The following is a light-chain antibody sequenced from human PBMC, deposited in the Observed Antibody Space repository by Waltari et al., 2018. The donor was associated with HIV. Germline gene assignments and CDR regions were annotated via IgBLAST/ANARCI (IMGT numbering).Light chain of an antibody. J-gene: IGLJ1*01. V-gene: IGLV2-11*01. Sequence: QPPLTQSPPVSGSPGQSITTSCTGTSNDVGPYNYVSWYQQHPGRAPKLLIFDLNRRPSGVPDRFSGSKSGNTASLTISGLQAEDEADYYCCSSAGRYTFVFGTGTKVTVL. CDR3: CSSAGRYTFV. CDR2: DLN. CDR1: SNDVGPYNY.